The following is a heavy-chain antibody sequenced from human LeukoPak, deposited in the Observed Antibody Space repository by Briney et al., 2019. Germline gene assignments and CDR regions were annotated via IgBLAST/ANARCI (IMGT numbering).Heavy chain of an antibody. CDR1: GGSISSGGDY. Sequence: SETLSLTCTVSGGSISSGGDYWSWIRQHPGKGLEWIGYISYSGTTYYNPSLKSRITISLDTSTNQFSLELSSVIAADTAVYYCARAAWRGTNSRDAFDIWGLGTVVTVSS. CDR2: ISYSGTT. V-gene: IGHV4-31*03. D-gene: IGHD4/OR15-4a*01. CDR3: ARAAWRGTNSRDAFDI. J-gene: IGHJ3*02.